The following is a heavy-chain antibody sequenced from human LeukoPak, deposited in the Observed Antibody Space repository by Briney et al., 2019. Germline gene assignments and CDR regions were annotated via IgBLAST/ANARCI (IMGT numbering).Heavy chain of an antibody. V-gene: IGHV3-30*02. CDR2: IRYDGSNK. CDR1: GFTFSSYG. Sequence: GGSLRLSCAASGFTFSSYGMHWVRQAPGKGLEWVAFIRYDGSNKYYADSVKGRFTISRDNSKNTLYLQMNSLRAEDTAVYYCAKPPQSYYYYYMDVWGKGTTVTISS. CDR3: AKPPQSYYYYYMDV. J-gene: IGHJ6*03.